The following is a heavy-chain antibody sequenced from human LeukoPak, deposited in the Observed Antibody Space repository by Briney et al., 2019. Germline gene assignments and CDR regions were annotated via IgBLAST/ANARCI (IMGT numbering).Heavy chain of an antibody. CDR3: ARKSGSYPYDY. CDR1: GYSFTNYG. J-gene: IGHJ4*02. Sequence: ASVKVFCKASGYSFTNYGISWVRQAPGQGLEWMGWISTYNGNTHYAHKLQGRVTMTTDTSTSTADMELRSLRSDDRAVYYCARKSGSYPYDYWGQGTLVTVSS. D-gene: IGHD1-26*01. CDR2: ISTYNGNT. V-gene: IGHV1-18*01.